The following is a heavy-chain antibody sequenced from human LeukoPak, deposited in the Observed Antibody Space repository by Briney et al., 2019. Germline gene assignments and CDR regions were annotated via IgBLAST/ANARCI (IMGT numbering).Heavy chain of an antibody. CDR3: AREGLATIDYFDS. J-gene: IGHJ4*02. V-gene: IGHV3-33*01. CDR1: GFTFGSYG. Sequence: GGSLRLSCAASGFTFGSYGMHWVRQAPGKGLEWVAVIWYDGSNTYYADSVKGRFNISRDNSKNTLSLQMNGLRAEDTAVYYCAREGLATIDYFDSWGQGTLVTVSS. D-gene: IGHD5-24*01. CDR2: IWYDGSNT.